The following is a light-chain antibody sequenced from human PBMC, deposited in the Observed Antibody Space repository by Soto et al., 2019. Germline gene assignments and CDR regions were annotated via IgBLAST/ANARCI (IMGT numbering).Light chain of an antibody. V-gene: IGKV1-5*01. CDR3: QQYNSYST. CDR1: QIITSW. J-gene: IGKJ4*01. CDR2: DAS. Sequence: DIQMTQSPSTLSASVGDRVTITCRARQIITSWLAWYQQKPGKAPKILIYDASDLQSGVRSRFSGSGSETEFTLTISSLQPDDFTTYYCQQYNSYSTFGGGTKVEIK.